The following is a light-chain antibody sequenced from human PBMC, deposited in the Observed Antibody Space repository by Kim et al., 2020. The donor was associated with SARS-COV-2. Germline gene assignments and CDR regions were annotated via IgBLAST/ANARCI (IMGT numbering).Light chain of an antibody. CDR1: QRISNW. V-gene: IGKV1-5*03. Sequence: SAPVLNIVTNTSPANQRISNWLASYEQKPGKAPKLLIDMSSSLENGLPSQFSGSGSGTEFTLPLSSLQPDDFATYHCKQYNSYARTCGQGPKLDIK. CDR2: MSS. J-gene: IGKJ2*01. CDR3: KQYNSYART.